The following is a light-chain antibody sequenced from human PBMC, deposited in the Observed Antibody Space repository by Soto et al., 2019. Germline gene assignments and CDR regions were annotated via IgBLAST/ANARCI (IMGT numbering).Light chain of an antibody. J-gene: IGLJ2*01. Sequence: QSALTQPASVSGSPGQSITISCTGTSSDVGGYNYVSWYQQHPGKAPKLLIYEVSNRPSGVSNRFAGSKSVNTACLTISGLQAEDEADYYCSSYTSSSLGFGGGTKLTVL. CDR3: SSYTSSSLG. V-gene: IGLV2-14*01. CDR1: SSDVGGYNY. CDR2: EVS.